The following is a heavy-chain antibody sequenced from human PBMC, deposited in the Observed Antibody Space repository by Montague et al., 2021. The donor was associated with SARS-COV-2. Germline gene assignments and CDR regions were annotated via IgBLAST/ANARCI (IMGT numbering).Heavy chain of an antibody. D-gene: IGHD2-8*02. Sequence: SLRLSCAASGFTFSYFEMNWVRQAPGKGLEWISYISGTSTTIYYADSXKVRFTISRDNAKNSLYLQMNSLRAEDTAVYYCARDLVVTDGISDYWGQGTLVTVSS. CDR1: GFTFSYFE. J-gene: IGHJ4*02. CDR3: ARDLVVTDGISDY. V-gene: IGHV3-48*03. CDR2: ISGTSTTI.